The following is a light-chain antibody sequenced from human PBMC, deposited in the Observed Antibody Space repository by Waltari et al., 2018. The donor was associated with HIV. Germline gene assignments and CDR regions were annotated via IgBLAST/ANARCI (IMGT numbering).Light chain of an antibody. CDR3: VLYMGSGIWV. J-gene: IGLJ3*02. CDR2: STD. CDR1: SGSVSTSYY. V-gene: IGLV8-61*01. Sequence: QTVVTQEPSFSVSPGGTVTLPCGLSSGSVSTSYYPSWYQQTPGQAPRTLIYSTDTRSSGVPDRFSGSIRGNKAALTITGAQADDESDYYCVLYMGSGIWVFGGGTKLTVL.